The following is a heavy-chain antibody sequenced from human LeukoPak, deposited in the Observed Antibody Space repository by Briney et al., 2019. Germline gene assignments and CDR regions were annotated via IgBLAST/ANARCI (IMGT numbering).Heavy chain of an antibody. D-gene: IGHD1-26*01. V-gene: IGHV4-39*07. CDR3: ARGRGSGSSVYYFDY. Sequence: SDTLTLTCTVSGGSISSSSYYWRWIRQPPGKGLEWFGSNYYSGSTNYNPSLKSRVTISVDTSKNQFSLKVTSVTAADTAVYYCARGRGSGSSVYYFDYWGQGILVTVSS. J-gene: IGHJ4*02. CDR1: GGSISSSSYY. CDR2: NYYSGST.